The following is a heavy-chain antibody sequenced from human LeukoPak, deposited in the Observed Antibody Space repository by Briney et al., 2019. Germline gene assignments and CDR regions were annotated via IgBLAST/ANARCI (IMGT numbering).Heavy chain of an antibody. CDR3: ARLLPMVRGVITTDNWFDP. V-gene: IGHV3-11*01. J-gene: IGHJ5*02. D-gene: IGHD3-10*01. CDR1: GFTFSDYY. CDR2: ISSSGSTI. Sequence: PGGSLRLSCAASGFTFSDYYMSWIRQAPGKGLEWVSYISSSGSTIYYADSVKGRFTISRDNAKNSLYLQMNSLRAENTAVYYRARLLPMVRGVITTDNWFDPWGQGTLVTVSS.